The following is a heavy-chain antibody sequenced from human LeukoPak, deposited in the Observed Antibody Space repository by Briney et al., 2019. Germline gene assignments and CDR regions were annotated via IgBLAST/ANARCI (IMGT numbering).Heavy chain of an antibody. V-gene: IGHV3-74*01. Sequence: PGGSLRLSCAASGFTFSSYWMHWVRQVPGKGPVWVSRVNSDGSYTSYGDSVRGRFTISRDNAKDTLYLQMNSLRPDDTAVYYCARDLLDESSGSGYDAFDVWGPGAMVTVSS. J-gene: IGHJ3*01. CDR2: VNSDGSYT. D-gene: IGHD3-22*01. CDR1: GFTFSSYW. CDR3: ARDLLDESSGSGYDAFDV.